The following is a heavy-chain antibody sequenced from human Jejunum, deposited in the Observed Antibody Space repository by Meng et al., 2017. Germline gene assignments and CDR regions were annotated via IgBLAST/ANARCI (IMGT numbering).Heavy chain of an antibody. CDR2: IKEDGSGK. Sequence: GESLMISRATSGFSFSRRWMSWVRQAPGKGLEGVANIKEDGSGKYYVDSVKGRFTISRDNAKNSLYLQMDSLRAEDTAIYYCARDRETSSYYGLDVWGQGTTVTVSS. V-gene: IGHV3-7*01. J-gene: IGHJ6*02. D-gene: IGHD3-10*01. CDR3: ARDRETSSYYGLDV. CDR1: GFSFSRRW.